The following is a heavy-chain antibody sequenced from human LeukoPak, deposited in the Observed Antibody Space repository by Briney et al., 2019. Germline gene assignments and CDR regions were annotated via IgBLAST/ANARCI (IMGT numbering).Heavy chain of an antibody. V-gene: IGHV1-69*13. CDR3: AREPQIVSGWFDP. CDR1: GGTFSSYA. Sequence: SVKVSCKASGGTFSSYAISWVRQAPGQGLEWMGGIIPIFGTANYAQKFQGRVTITADESTSTAYMELSSLRSEDTAVYYCAREPQIVSGWFDPWGQGTLVTVSS. CDR2: IIPIFGTA. J-gene: IGHJ5*02. D-gene: IGHD3-16*02.